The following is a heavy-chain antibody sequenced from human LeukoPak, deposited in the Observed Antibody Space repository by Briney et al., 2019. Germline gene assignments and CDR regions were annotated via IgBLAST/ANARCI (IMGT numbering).Heavy chain of an antibody. CDR3: AREGHNGRISSKNFDY. J-gene: IGHJ4*02. D-gene: IGHD1-26*01. CDR2: INPDSGGT. Sequence: ASVKVSCKASGYTFTGYYMHWVRQAPGQGLEWMGWINPDSGGTSYAQRFQGRVSMTRDTSITTAYIELSRLTSGDTAVYYCAREGHNGRISSKNFDYWGQGTLVTVSS. V-gene: IGHV1-2*02. CDR1: GYTFTGYY.